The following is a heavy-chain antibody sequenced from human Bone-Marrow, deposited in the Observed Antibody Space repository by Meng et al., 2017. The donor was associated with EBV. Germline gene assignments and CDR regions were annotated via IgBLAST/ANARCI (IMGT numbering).Heavy chain of an antibody. CDR3: ARDRSATSGWKAGGY. Sequence: VQPVQLGAAGEKPGASVTVSCKAAGNTFATYGSAWVRYVRAQGSEWMGWISTHNGNSNYAQKPQGRVTMTTDTSTSPAYMELRSLRSDDTAGYYCARDRSATSGWKAGGYWGQGTLVTVSS. CDR2: ISTHNGNS. D-gene: IGHD6-19*01. V-gene: IGHV1-18*01. CDR1: GNTFATYG. J-gene: IGHJ4*02.